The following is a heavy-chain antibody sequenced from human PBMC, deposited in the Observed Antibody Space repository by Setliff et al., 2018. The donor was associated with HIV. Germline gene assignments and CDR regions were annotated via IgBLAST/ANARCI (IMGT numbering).Heavy chain of an antibody. CDR3: ARDRALRFSRSPSFYYFDS. CDR2: IYYSGST. Sequence: SETLSLTCTVSGGSISSSNYYWGWIRQPPGKGLEWIGSIYYSGSTYYNPSLKSRVTISVDTSKNQFSLKLSSVTAADTAVYYCARDRALRFSRSPSFYYFDSWGQGALVTVSS. J-gene: IGHJ4*02. V-gene: IGHV4-39*07. CDR1: GGSISSSNYY. D-gene: IGHD3-3*02.